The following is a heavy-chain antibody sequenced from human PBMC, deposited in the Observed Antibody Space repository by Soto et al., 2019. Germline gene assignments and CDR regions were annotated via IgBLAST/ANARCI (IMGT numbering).Heavy chain of an antibody. D-gene: IGHD6-19*01. CDR1: GFTFSSYA. CDR2: ISYDGSNK. J-gene: IGHJ4*02. V-gene: IGHV3-30-3*01. Sequence: QVQLVESGGGVVQPGRSLRLSCAASGFTFSSYAMHWVRQAPGKGLEWVAVISYDGSNKYYADSVKGRFTISRDNSKNTLYLQMNSLRAEDTAVYYCASPLRGVSGWYYDYWGQGTLVTVSS. CDR3: ASPLRGVSGWYYDY.